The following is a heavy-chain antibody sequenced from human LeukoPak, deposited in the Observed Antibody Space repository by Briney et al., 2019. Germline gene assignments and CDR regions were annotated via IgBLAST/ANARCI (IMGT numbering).Heavy chain of an antibody. D-gene: IGHD3-3*01. J-gene: IGHJ5*02. CDR2: MNPNSGNT. V-gene: IGHV1-8*01. CDR3: ARRRSGLRSANWFDP. Sequence: GASVTVSCTASGYTFTSYDINWVRQATGQGLEWMGWMNPNSGNTGYAQKFQGRVTMTRNTSISTAYMELSSLRSEDTAVYYCARRRSGLRSANWFDPWGQGTLVTVSS. CDR1: GYTFTSYD.